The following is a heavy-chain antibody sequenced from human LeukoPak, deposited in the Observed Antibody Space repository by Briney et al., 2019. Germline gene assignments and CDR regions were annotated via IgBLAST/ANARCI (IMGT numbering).Heavy chain of an antibody. J-gene: IGHJ5*02. V-gene: IGHV4-30-2*01. D-gene: IGHD6-13*01. CDR1: GGSISSYS. Sequence: SETLSLTCTVSGGSISSYSWSWIRQPPGKGLEWIGYIYHSGSTYYNPSLKSRVTISVDRSKNQFSLKLSSVTAADTAVYYCARIRSGYSSRVDWFDPWGQGTLVTVSS. CDR2: IYHSGST. CDR3: ARIRSGYSSRVDWFDP.